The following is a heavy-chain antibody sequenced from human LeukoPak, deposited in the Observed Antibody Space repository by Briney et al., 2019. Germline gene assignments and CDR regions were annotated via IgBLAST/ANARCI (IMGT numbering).Heavy chain of an antibody. CDR2: ISAYNVDT. J-gene: IGHJ3*02. CDR3: ASDGEGAFDI. Sequence: ASVKISCKASGYTFTSYAISWVRQAPGQGLEWMGWISAYNVDTNYAHKRQGRVTMTTETPTRTAYMGLRSLRSDDTGVYYCASDGEGAFDIWGEGTMVTVSS. D-gene: IGHD3-10*01. CDR1: GYTFTSYA. V-gene: IGHV1-18*01.